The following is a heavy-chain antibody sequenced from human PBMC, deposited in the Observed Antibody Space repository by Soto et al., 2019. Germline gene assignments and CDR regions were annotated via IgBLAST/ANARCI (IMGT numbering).Heavy chain of an antibody. D-gene: IGHD6-6*01. CDR2: SRDKVNSYTT. CDR3: TRGGSSSPYCDPMDV. Sequence: EVQLVESGGGLVQPGGSLRLACTASGFILSDHYMDWVRQAPGKGLEWIGRSRDKVNSYTTQYAASVKGRFTISRDESKDSLYLQIDNLKAEDAAVYFCTRGGSSSPYCDPMDVWGQGTKVIISS. V-gene: IGHV3-72*01. J-gene: IGHJ6*02. CDR1: GFILSDHY.